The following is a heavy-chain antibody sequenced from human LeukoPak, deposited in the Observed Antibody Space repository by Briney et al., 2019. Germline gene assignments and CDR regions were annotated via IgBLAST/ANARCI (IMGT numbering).Heavy chain of an antibody. CDR2: IIPIFGTA. Sequence: SVKVSCKASGGTFSSYAISWVRQAPGQGLEWMGGIIPIFGTANYAQKFQGRVTITADESTSTAYMELSSLRSEDTAVYYCARGIITMVRGVNYYFDYWGQGTLVTVSP. D-gene: IGHD3-10*01. V-gene: IGHV1-69*13. J-gene: IGHJ4*02. CDR3: ARGIITMVRGVNYYFDY. CDR1: GGTFSSYA.